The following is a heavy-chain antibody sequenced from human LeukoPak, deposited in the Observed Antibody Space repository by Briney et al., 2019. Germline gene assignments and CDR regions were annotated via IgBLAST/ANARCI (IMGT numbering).Heavy chain of an antibody. J-gene: IGHJ4*02. V-gene: IGHV3-7*01. D-gene: IGHD5-18*01. CDR1: GLTFRRDW. CDR3: ATLDTAMVTNFGY. CDR2: IKQDGSEK. Sequence: GGSLRLSCAASGLTFRRDWMSWVRQAPGKGLEWVAMIKQDGSEKHYVDSVKGRFTISSDNTKNSLNLQMSSLRAEDTAVYYCATLDTAMVTNFGYWGQATLVTVSA.